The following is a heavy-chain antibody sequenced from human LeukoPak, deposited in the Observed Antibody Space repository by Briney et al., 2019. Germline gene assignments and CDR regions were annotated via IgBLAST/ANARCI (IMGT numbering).Heavy chain of an antibody. CDR1: GGSFSGYY. Sequence: SETLSLTCAVYGGSFSGYYWSWIRQPPGKGLEWIGEINHSGSTNYNPSLKSRVTISVDTSKNQFSLKLSSVTAADTAVYYCARQIMGSRWFDPWGQGTLVTVSS. D-gene: IGHD3-16*01. V-gene: IGHV4-34*01. CDR2: INHSGST. CDR3: ARQIMGSRWFDP. J-gene: IGHJ5*02.